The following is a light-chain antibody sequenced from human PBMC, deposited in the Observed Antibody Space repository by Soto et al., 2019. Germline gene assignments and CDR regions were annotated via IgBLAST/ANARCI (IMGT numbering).Light chain of an antibody. CDR1: QSVSSK. V-gene: IGKV3D-15*01. Sequence: EIVMTQSPGTLSVSPGERATLSCRASQSVSSKLAWYQQKPGQAPRLLIHDASNRATGIPARFSGSGSGTDFTLTISRLEPEDFAVYYCQHYGYPQWTFGQGTKVDIK. CDR3: QHYGYPQWT. J-gene: IGKJ1*01. CDR2: DAS.